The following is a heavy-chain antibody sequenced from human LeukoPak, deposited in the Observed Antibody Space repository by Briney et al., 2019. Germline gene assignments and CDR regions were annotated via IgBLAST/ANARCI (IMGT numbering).Heavy chain of an antibody. V-gene: IGHV4-30-2*01. Sequence: SETLSLTFTVSGGSISSGGYYWSWTRQPPGKGLEWIGYIYHSGSTYYNPSLKSRVTISVDRSKNQFSLKLSSVTAADTAVYYCARDYSYYYGSGSIGLDYWGQGTLVTVSS. J-gene: IGHJ4*02. CDR2: IYHSGST. CDR3: ARDYSYYYGSGSIGLDY. D-gene: IGHD3-10*01. CDR1: GGSISSGGYY.